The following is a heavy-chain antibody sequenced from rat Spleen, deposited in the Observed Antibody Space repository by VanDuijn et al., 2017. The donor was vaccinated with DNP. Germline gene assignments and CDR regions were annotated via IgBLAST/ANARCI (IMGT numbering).Heavy chain of an antibody. V-gene: IGHV3-1*01. Sequence: EVQLQESGPGLVKSAQSLFLTCSVTGYSITSNYWAWIRKFPGHKMEWMGYISYSGSTSYHPSLESRISITRDTSKNQFLLQLNSVTTEDTATYYCASGGAGIWFAYWGQGTLVTVSS. D-gene: IGHD4-2*01. CDR1: GYSITSNY. CDR3: ASGGAGIWFAY. J-gene: IGHJ3*01. CDR2: ISYSGST.